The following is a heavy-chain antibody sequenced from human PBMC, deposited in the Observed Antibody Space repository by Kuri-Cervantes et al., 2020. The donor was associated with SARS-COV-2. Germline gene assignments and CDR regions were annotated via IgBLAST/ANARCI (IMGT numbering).Heavy chain of an antibody. CDR1: GYSFTRYW. V-gene: IGHV5-51*01. CDR3: ARSTWGSYFDF. J-gene: IGHJ4*02. D-gene: IGHD3-16*01. CDR2: IYPGDSDT. Sequence: KVSCKGSGYSFTRYWIGWVRQMPGKGLEWMGIIYPGDSDTRYSPSFQGQVTISAHRSISTAYLQWSSLMASDTAMYYCARSTWGSYFDFWGQGTVVTVSS.